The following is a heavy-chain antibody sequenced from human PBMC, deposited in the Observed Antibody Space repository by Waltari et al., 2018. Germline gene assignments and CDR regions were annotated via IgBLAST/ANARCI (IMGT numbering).Heavy chain of an antibody. CDR1: GFSLSTRGRC. J-gene: IGHJ4*02. CDR3: AREGTDGSENIVDY. D-gene: IGHD3-10*01. CDR2: IDWDDDK. V-gene: IGHV2-70*16. Sequence: QVTLKESGPVLVKPTQTLTLTCTFSGFSLSTRGRCVSWIRQPPGKALEWLARIDWDDDKFYSTSLKTRLTISKDTSKNQVVLTMTNMDPVDTATYYCAREGTDGSENIVDYWGQGTLVTVSS.